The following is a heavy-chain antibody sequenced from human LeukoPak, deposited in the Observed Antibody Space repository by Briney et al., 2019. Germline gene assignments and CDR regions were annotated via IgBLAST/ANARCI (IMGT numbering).Heavy chain of an antibody. CDR2: IYYSGST. Sequence: PSETLSLTCTVSGGSISSSSYCWGWIRQPPGKGLEWIGSIYYSGSTYYNPSLKSRVTISVDTSKNRFSLKLSSVTAADTAVYYCSGVGEYYYYMDVWGKGTTVTVSS. V-gene: IGHV4-39*01. CDR1: GGSISSSSYC. D-gene: IGHD1-26*01. J-gene: IGHJ6*03. CDR3: SGVGEYYYYMDV.